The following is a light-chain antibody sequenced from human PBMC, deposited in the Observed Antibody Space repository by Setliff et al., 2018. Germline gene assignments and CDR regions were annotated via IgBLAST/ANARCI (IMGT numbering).Light chain of an antibody. CDR2: EVT. J-gene: IGLJ1*01. Sequence: QSALTQPPSASGSPGQSLTISCTGTSSDVGAYNYVSWYQQHPGKAPKLMIYEVTKRPSGVPDRFSGSKSGNTASLTVSGLQADDEADYYCSSYAASYNPYVFGTGTKGHRP. V-gene: IGLV2-8*01. CDR3: SSYAASYNPYV. CDR1: SSDVGAYNY.